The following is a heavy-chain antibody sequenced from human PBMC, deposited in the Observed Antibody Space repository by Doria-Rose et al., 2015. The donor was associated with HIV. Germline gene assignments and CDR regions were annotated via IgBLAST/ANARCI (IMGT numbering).Heavy chain of an antibody. D-gene: IGHD6-13*01. CDR1: GVSLSSPGMG. Sequence: QEPGPVPVKPTETLTLTCTVSGVSLSSPGMGVSWIRQPPGKALEWLANIFSDDERSYNTSLKTRLTISRGTSKSQVVRTMTDMDPVDTATYYCARIKSSRWYHKYYFDFWGQGTLVIVSA. J-gene: IGHJ4*02. CDR3: ARIKSSRWYHKYYFDF. CDR2: IFSDDER. V-gene: IGHV2-26*01.